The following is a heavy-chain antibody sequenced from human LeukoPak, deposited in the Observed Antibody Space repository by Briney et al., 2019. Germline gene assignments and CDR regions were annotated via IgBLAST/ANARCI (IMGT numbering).Heavy chain of an antibody. CDR3: VRWTTTYLDY. CDR1: GYTFTGYY. Sequence: ASVKVSCKASGYTFTGYYMHWVRQAPGQGLEWMGIINPSGGSTNYAQKFQGRVTMTRDTSTSTVYMELSSLRSEDSAVYYCVRWTTTYLDYWGQGTLVTVSS. CDR2: INPSGGST. J-gene: IGHJ4*02. V-gene: IGHV1-46*01. D-gene: IGHD4-11*01.